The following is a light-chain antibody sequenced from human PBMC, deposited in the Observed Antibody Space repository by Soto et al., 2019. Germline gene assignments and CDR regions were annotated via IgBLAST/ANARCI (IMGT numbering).Light chain of an antibody. Sequence: DIQLTQSPSFLSASVGDRVTITCRASQGINHYVAWYQQKPGKAPKCLIYGASALQSGVPSRFGGSGSWAEFTLSISSLQPEDFATYYCQHVYSYPLTFGGGTRVEI. CDR2: GAS. J-gene: IGKJ4*01. CDR1: QGINHY. V-gene: IGKV1-9*01. CDR3: QHVYSYPLT.